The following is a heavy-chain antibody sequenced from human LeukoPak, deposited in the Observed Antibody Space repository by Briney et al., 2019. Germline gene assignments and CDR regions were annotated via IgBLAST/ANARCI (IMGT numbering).Heavy chain of an antibody. J-gene: IGHJ4*02. V-gene: IGHV3-23*01. D-gene: IGHD6-19*01. Sequence: HAGGSLRLSCAASGFTFSSYAMSWVRQAPGKGLEWVSAISGSGGSTYYADSVKGRFTISRDNSKNTLYLQMNGLRAEDTAVYYCAKDWRSVAGPRYFDYWGQGTLVTVSS. CDR2: ISGSGGST. CDR3: AKDWRSVAGPRYFDY. CDR1: GFTFSSYA.